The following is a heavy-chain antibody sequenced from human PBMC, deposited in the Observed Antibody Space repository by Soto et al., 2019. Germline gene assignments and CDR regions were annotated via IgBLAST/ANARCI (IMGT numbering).Heavy chain of an antibody. CDR1: EFSFNNYA. CDR3: ATWTLPLSWNWLQSAAGKFDY. J-gene: IGHJ4*02. CDR2: ISSDGNNK. Sequence: QVHLVESGGGVVRPGTSLRVSCSASEFSFNNYAVHWVRQAPGEGLEWVALISSDGNNKYYPDSVRGLFTISRDHSNKEVYLQLHSLRGDDTAVYYCATWTLPLSWNWLQSAAGKFDYWGQGTLVTVSS. V-gene: IGHV3-30-3*01. D-gene: IGHD5-12*01.